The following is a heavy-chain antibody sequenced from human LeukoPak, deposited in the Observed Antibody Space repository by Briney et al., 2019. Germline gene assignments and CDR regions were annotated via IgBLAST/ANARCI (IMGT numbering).Heavy chain of an antibody. Sequence: PGGSLRLSCAASGFTFSSYAMSWVRQAPGKGLEWVSAISGSGGSTYYADSVKGWFTISRDNSKNTLYLQMNSLRAEDTAVYYCAKRIGGSGSYYYFDYWGQGTLVTVSS. V-gene: IGHV3-23*01. D-gene: IGHD3-10*01. CDR1: GFTFSSYA. CDR2: ISGSGGST. CDR3: AKRIGGSGSYYYFDY. J-gene: IGHJ4*02.